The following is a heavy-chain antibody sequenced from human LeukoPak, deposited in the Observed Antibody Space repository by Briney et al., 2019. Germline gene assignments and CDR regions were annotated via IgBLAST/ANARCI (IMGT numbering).Heavy chain of an antibody. Sequence: GGPLRLSCAASGFTFSSYSMNWVRRAPGKGLEWVSSISSSSRFIYYADSVKGRFTISRDNAKNSLYLQMNSLRAEDTAVYYCARAVDTAMAHFDYWGQGTLVTVSS. D-gene: IGHD5-18*01. CDR1: GFTFSSYS. J-gene: IGHJ4*02. V-gene: IGHV3-21*01. CDR2: ISSSSRFI. CDR3: ARAVDTAMAHFDY.